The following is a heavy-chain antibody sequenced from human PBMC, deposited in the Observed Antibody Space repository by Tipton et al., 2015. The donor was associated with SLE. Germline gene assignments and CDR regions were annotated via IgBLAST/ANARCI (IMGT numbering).Heavy chain of an antibody. CDR2: IIPMFGST. D-gene: IGHD3-3*01. CDR3: ARDPHELWNGYWWDL. V-gene: IGHV1-69*01. CDR1: GGTFSTYG. J-gene: IGHJ4*02. Sequence: QSGAEVKKPGSSVKVSCKTSGGTFSTYGVNWVRQAPGQGLEWMGGIIPMFGSTTYSQRFRGRVTITADDSTGTAYLELNTLRSDDTATYYCARDPHELWNGYWWDLWGQGTPVTVSS.